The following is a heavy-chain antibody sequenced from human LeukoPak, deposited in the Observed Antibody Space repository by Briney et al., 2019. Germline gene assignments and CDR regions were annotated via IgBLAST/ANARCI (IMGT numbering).Heavy chain of an antibody. Sequence: GGSLRLSCAASGFTFSSYAMHWVRQAPGKGLEYVSAISSNGGSTYYANSVKGRFTISRDNSKNTLYPQMNSLRAEDTAVYYCAKLFRGTVLQPDYWGQGTLVTVSS. CDR1: GFTFSSYA. J-gene: IGHJ4*02. D-gene: IGHD2/OR15-2a*01. CDR2: ISSNGGST. V-gene: IGHV3-64*01. CDR3: AKLFRGTVLQPDY.